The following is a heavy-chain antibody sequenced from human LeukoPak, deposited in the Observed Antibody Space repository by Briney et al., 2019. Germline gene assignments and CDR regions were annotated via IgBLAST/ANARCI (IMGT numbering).Heavy chain of an antibody. CDR1: GGSFNDYF. D-gene: IGHD3-10*01. J-gene: IGHJ6*03. CDR2: INHSGST. CDR3: ARDYGSGSYRDYYYMDV. V-gene: IGHV4-34*01. Sequence: SETLSLTCAVYGGSFNDYFWTWIRQPPGKGLEWIGEINHSGSTNYNPSLKSRVTISVDTSKNQFSLKLSSVTAADTAVYYCARDYGSGSYRDYYYMDVWGKGTTVTVSS.